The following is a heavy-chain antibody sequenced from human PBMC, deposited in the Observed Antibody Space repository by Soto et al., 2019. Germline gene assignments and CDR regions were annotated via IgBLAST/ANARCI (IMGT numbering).Heavy chain of an antibody. D-gene: IGHD2-21*01. V-gene: IGHV1-46*01. CDR2: INPSGGST. J-gene: IGHJ4*02. CDR1: GYTFTSYY. CDR3: VAGIGWRWLQPLYFDY. Sequence: ASVKVSCKASGYTFTSYYMHWVRQAPGQGLEWMGIINPSGGSTSYAQKFQGRVTMTRDTSTSTVYMELSSLRPEDTAVYYCVAGIGWRWLQPLYFDYWGQGTLVTVSS.